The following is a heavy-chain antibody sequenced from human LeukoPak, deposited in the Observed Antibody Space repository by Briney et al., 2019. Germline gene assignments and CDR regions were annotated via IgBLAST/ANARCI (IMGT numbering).Heavy chain of an antibody. CDR2: IYYTGTT. CDR1: GSISTYD. V-gene: IGHV4-59*01. J-gene: IGHJ3*02. CDR3: AAGTIALDI. D-gene: IGHD2-8*01. Sequence: SETLSLTYTISGSISTYDWSWVRQPPGKGLEWIGYIYYTGTTDYNPSLKSRVTISVDSSKNQFSLRLSSVTAADTAVYYCAAGTIALDIWGQGTMVTVSS.